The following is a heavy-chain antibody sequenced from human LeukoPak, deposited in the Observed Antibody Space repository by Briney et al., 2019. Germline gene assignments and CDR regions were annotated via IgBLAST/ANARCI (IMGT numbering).Heavy chain of an antibody. V-gene: IGHV1-2*02. CDR3: ARDLEGYHYGSGNYPE. D-gene: IGHD3-10*01. J-gene: IGHJ4*02. Sequence: ASMKVSCKASGYTFTGYYIHWLRQAPGQGLEWMGFINPNSGGTNYAQKFQGRVTMTRDTSISTAYMELSSLTSDDTAVYYCARDLEGYHYGSGNYPEWGQGSLITVSS. CDR2: INPNSGGT. CDR1: GYTFTGYY.